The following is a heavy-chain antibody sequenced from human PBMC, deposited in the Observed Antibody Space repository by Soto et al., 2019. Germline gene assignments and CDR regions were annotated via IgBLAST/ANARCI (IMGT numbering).Heavy chain of an antibody. J-gene: IGHJ6*02. CDR2: VWYDGSSK. CDR1: GVTFSKFG. D-gene: IGHD4-4*01. CDR3: AREIDSNYDVIDV. Sequence: GGSRRVSWEGSGVTFSKFGMNWVRQAPGKELEWVARVWYDGSSKYYVDSVKGRFTISRDNSKETVYLQMNRLRAEDTGVYYCAREIDSNYDVIDVRAQRTTVPVSS. V-gene: IGHV3-33*07.